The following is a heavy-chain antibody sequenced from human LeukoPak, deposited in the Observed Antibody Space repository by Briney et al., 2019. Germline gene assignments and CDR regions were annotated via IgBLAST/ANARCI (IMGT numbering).Heavy chain of an antibody. V-gene: IGHV3-30*02. CDR1: GFTFNSYA. D-gene: IGHD3-22*01. Sequence: GGSLRLSCAASGFTFNSYAMHSVRQAPGKGLEWVAFIRSDGSNKYYADSVKGRFTISRDNSKNTLYLQMNSLRAEDTAVYYCAKDDRTRGGWFDPWGQGTLVTVSS. J-gene: IGHJ5*02. CDR3: AKDDRTRGGWFDP. CDR2: IRSDGSNK.